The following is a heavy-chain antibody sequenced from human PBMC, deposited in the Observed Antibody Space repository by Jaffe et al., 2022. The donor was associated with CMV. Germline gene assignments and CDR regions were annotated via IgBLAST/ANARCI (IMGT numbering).Heavy chain of an antibody. CDR1: GFTFSSYE. CDR3: ARVDTGYSSSWTYYYYYYMDV. V-gene: IGHV3-48*03. CDR2: ISSSGSTI. J-gene: IGHJ6*03. Sequence: EVQLVESGGGLVQPGGSLRLSCAASGFTFSSYEMNWVRQAPGKGLEWVSYISSSGSTIYYADSVKGRFTISRDNAKNSLYLQMNSLRAEDTAVYYCARVDTGYSSSWTYYYYYYMDVWGKGTTVTVSS. D-gene: IGHD6-13*01.